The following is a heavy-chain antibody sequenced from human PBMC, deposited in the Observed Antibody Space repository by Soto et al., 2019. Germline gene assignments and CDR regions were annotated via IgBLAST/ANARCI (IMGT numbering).Heavy chain of an antibody. CDR2: IKPDGSEK. J-gene: IGHJ3*02. Sequence: GGSLRLSCAASGFTFSSHWMSWVRQAPGKGLEWVANIKPDGSEKWYVDSVKGRFTISRDNAKNSLYLQMNSLRAEDTAVYYCARGDYYDCSGTFYDRYHIWGQAPMVTV. CDR3: ARGDYYDCSGTFYDRYHI. D-gene: IGHD3-22*01. CDR1: GFTFSSHW. V-gene: IGHV3-7*04.